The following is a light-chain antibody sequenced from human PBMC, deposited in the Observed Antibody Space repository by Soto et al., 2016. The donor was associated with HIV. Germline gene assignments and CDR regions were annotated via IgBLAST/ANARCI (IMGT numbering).Light chain of an antibody. Sequence: DIQMTQSPSSLSASVGDRVTITCRASQSISSYLNWYQQKPGKAPKVLIYAASSLQSGVPSRFSGSGSGTDFTLTISSLQPEDFATYYCQQSYSIFKTFGQGTKVEIK. J-gene: IGKJ1*01. CDR3: QQSYSIFKT. CDR1: QSISSY. V-gene: IGKV1-39*01. CDR2: AAS.